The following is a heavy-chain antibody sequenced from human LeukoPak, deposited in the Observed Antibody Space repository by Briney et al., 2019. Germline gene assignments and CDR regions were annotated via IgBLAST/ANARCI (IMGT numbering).Heavy chain of an antibody. Sequence: SETLSLTCTVSGGSISSYYWRWIRQPPGKGLEWIGYIYYSGSTNYNPSLKSPVTISVDTSKNQFSLKLSSVTAADTAVYYCARGENYSNYYYYGMDVWGQGTTVTVSS. J-gene: IGHJ6*02. CDR2: IYYSGST. V-gene: IGHV4-59*01. CDR3: ARGENYSNYYYYGMDV. CDR1: GGSISSYY. D-gene: IGHD2-15*01.